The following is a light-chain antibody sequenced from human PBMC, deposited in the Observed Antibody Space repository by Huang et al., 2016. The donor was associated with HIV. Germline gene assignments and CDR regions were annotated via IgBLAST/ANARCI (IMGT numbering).Light chain of an antibody. CDR3: QQYNAWPLT. CDR1: ESIDND. CDR2: GAS. Sequence: IVMTQSPATLSVSPGERATLSCRASESIDNDLAWYQQKPGQAPRLLIYGASARATAIPGRFSGSGSGTHCTLTISSLQSEDFAVYYCQQYNAWPLTFGGGTKVEIK. J-gene: IGKJ4*01. V-gene: IGKV3-15*01.